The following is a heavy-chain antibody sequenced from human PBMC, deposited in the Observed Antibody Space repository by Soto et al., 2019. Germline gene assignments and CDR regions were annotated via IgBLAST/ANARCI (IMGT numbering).Heavy chain of an antibody. CDR1: GGTFSSYT. D-gene: IGHD3-22*01. CDR3: AREDRITMIVVAEGAFDI. Sequence: QVQLVQSGAEVKKPGSSVKVSCKASGGTFSSYTISWVRQAPGQGLEWMGRIIPILGISNYAQKFQGRVTITADKSTSTADMELSSLRSEDTAVYYCAREDRITMIVVAEGAFDIWGQGTMVTVSS. CDR2: IIPILGIS. J-gene: IGHJ3*02. V-gene: IGHV1-69*08.